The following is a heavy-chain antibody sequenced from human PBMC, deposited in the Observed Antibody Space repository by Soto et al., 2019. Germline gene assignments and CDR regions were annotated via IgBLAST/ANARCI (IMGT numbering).Heavy chain of an antibody. Sequence: QVQLVQSGAEVKKPGSSVKVSCKASGGTFSSYAISWVRQAPGQGLEWMGGIIPIFGTANYAQKFQGRVTITADETTSTAYMELSSLRSEDTAVYYCASGSYYYDSSGYYPIFDYWGQGTLVTVSS. V-gene: IGHV1-69*01. D-gene: IGHD3-22*01. CDR2: IIPIFGTA. CDR1: GGTFSSYA. J-gene: IGHJ4*02. CDR3: ASGSYYYDSSGYYPIFDY.